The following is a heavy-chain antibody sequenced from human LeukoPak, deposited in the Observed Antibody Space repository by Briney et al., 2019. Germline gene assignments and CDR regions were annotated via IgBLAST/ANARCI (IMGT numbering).Heavy chain of an antibody. Sequence: PGGSLRLSCAASGFTFSSYWMHWVRQAPGKGLVWVSRINSDGSTTNYADSVRGRFTISRDNAKNTLYLQMNSLRAEDTGVYYCARGGYCSGSSCLYHYYMDVWGKGTTVTISS. V-gene: IGHV3-74*01. CDR3: ARGGYCSGSSCLYHYYMDV. CDR1: GFTFSSYW. J-gene: IGHJ6*03. D-gene: IGHD2-15*01. CDR2: INSDGSTT.